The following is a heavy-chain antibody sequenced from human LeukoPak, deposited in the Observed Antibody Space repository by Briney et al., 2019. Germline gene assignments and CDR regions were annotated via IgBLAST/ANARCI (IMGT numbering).Heavy chain of an antibody. CDR3: ARGPYYYDIRGSPRGDY. Sequence: PGRSLRLSCAASGFTFNSYGMHWVRQAPGKGLEWVALIWYDGTNKYYADSVKGRFTISRDSSKNTLYLQMNNLRAEDTAVYYCARGPYYYDIRGSPRGDYWGQGTLVTVSS. V-gene: IGHV3-33*01. J-gene: IGHJ4*02. D-gene: IGHD3-22*01. CDR1: GFTFNSYG. CDR2: IWYDGTNK.